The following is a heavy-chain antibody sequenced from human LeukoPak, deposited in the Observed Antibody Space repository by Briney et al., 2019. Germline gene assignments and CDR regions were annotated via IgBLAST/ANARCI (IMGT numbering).Heavy chain of an antibody. V-gene: IGHV3-7*01. D-gene: IGHD1-1*01. CDR3: ATGGY. J-gene: IGHJ4*02. CDR1: GFTFSSSW. Sequence: SGGSLRLSCAASGFTFSSSWMTSVRQAPGKGLECLAKIKQDGSEKYYVDSVKGRFTISKDNAKNSLYLQMNSLRTDDTAVYYCATGGYWGQGTLVTVSS. CDR2: IKQDGSEK.